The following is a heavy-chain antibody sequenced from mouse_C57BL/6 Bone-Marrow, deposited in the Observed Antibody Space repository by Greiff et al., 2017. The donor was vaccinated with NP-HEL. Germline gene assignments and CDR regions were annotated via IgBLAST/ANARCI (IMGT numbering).Heavy chain of an antibody. J-gene: IGHJ2*01. CDR1: GFTFSSYT. V-gene: IGHV5-9*01. CDR2: ISGGGGNT. CDR3: ARLVLPRDFDY. Sequence: EVKLMESGGGLVKPGGSLKLSCAASGFTFSSYTMSWVRQTPEKRLEWVATISGGGGNTYYPDSVKGRFTISRDNAKNTLYLQMSSLRSEDTALYYCARLVLPRDFDYWGQGTTLTVSS. D-gene: IGHD2-1*01.